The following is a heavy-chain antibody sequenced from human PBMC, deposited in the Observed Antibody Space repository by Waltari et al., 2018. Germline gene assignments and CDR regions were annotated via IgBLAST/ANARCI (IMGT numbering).Heavy chain of an antibody. J-gene: IGHJ4*02. D-gene: IGHD5-18*01. CDR1: GFSFSYYA. Sequence: EVQLLESGGALIEPGGSLRLSCVGSGFSFSYYAMTLIRQAPGKGLGWVSGISAAGDYTYYAESVKGRFTIARDNSKNTLYLEVAGLRAEDTAVYYCAKGSGYSYGYPEYWGQGTLVAVSS. V-gene: IGHV3-23*01. CDR3: AKGSGYSYGYPEY. CDR2: ISAAGDYT.